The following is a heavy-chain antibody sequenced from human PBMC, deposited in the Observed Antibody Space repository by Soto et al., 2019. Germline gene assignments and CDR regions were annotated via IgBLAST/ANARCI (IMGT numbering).Heavy chain of an antibody. J-gene: IGHJ4*02. V-gene: IGHV3-30-3*01. CDR1: GFTFSSYA. CDR2: ISYDGSNK. D-gene: IGHD3-22*01. CDR3: AREVVDDYYDSSGSLDY. Sequence: QVQLVESGGGVVQPGRSLRLSCAASGFTFSSYAMHWVRQAPGKGLEWVAVISYDGSNKYYADSVKGRFTISRDNSKNTLYLQMNSLRAEVTAVYYCAREVVDDYYDSSGSLDYWGQGTLVTVSS.